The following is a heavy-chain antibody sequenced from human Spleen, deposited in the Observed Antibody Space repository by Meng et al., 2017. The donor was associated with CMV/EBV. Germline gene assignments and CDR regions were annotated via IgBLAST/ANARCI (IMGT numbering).Heavy chain of an antibody. CDR3: ARDQSDYYDSSGYPTNGAFDI. D-gene: IGHD3-22*01. Sequence: GESLKISCTASGFTFGDYAMSWVRQAPGKGLEWVANIKQDGSEKYYVDSVKGRFTISRDNAKNSLYLQMNSLRAEDTAVYYCARDQSDYYDSSGYPTNGAFDIWGQGTMVTVSS. J-gene: IGHJ3*02. CDR1: GFTFGDYA. V-gene: IGHV3-7*01. CDR2: IKQDGSEK.